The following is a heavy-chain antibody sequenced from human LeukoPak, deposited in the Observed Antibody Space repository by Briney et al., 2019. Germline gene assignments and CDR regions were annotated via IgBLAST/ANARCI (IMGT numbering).Heavy chain of an antibody. Sequence: GGSLRHSCAASGFTFSSYGMHWVRQAPGKGLEWVAFIRYDGSNKYYADSVKGRFTISRDNSKNTLYLQMNSLRAEDTAVYYCATLRLPAATTKAFDYWGQGTLVTVSS. CDR1: GFTFSSYG. J-gene: IGHJ4*02. CDR2: IRYDGSNK. CDR3: ATLRLPAATTKAFDY. D-gene: IGHD2-2*01. V-gene: IGHV3-30*02.